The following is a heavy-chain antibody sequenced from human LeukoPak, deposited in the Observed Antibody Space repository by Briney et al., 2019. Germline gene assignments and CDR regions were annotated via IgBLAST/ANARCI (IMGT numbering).Heavy chain of an antibody. J-gene: IGHJ4*02. V-gene: IGHV5-51*01. Sequence: GESLKISCKGSGYSFTSYWIAWVRRMPGKGLEWMGIIYPGDSDTRYSPSFQGQVTISADKSINTAYLQWSSLKASDTAMYYCARGNYYDSSGMDYWGQGTLVTVSS. CDR1: GYSFTSYW. CDR2: IYPGDSDT. D-gene: IGHD3-22*01. CDR3: ARGNYYDSSGMDY.